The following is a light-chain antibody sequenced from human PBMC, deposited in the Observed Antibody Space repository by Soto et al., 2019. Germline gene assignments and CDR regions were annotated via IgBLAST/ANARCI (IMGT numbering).Light chain of an antibody. CDR2: ITS. CDR3: LLYYSGAQLSLYV. CDR1: TGAVTSGYY. Sequence: QAVVTPEPSLTVSPGGTVTLTCASSTGAVTSGYYPNWFQQKPGQAPRALIYITSNKHSWTPARFSGSLLGGKAALTLSGVQPEDEAEYYCLLYYSGAQLSLYVFGTGTKVTVL. V-gene: IGLV7-43*01. J-gene: IGLJ1*01.